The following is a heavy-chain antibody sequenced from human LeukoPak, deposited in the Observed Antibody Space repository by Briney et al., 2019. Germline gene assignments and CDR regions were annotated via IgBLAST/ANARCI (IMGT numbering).Heavy chain of an antibody. V-gene: IGHV3-48*01. J-gene: IGHJ2*01. CDR2: ITNSGNSK. CDR3: ARGYWNFGL. Sequence: QPGGSPRLSCAASEFTFSSYSMNWVRQAPGKGLEWVSYITNSGNSKSYADSVKGRFTISRDNTKNSLYLQMNGLRAEDTAVYYCARGYWNFGLWGRGTQVTVSS. CDR1: EFTFSSYS.